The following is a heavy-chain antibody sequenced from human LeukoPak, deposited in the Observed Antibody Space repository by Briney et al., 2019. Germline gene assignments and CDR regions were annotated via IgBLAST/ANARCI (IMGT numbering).Heavy chain of an antibody. V-gene: IGHV4-4*02. CDR2: IYHTGST. D-gene: IGHD4-17*01. Sequence: SETLSLTCAVSGDSISSGDWWSWVRRPPGKGLEWIGEIYHTGSTNYNPSLKSRVTMSVDKSKNQFSLKLNSVTAADTAVYYCATYGDYIVDAFDIWGQGTMVTVSS. CDR3: ATYGDYIVDAFDI. J-gene: IGHJ3*02. CDR1: GDSISSGDW.